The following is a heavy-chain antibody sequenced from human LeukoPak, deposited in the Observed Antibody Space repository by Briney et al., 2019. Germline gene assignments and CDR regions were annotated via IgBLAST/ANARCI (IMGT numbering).Heavy chain of an antibody. CDR3: ARGSGYYKYYFDY. Sequence: SETLSLTCTVSGGSISSYYWSWIRQPPGKGLEWIGYIYYSGSTNYNPSLKSRVTISVDTSKNQFSLKLSSVTAADTAVYYCARGSGYYKYYFDYWGQGTLVTVSS. J-gene: IGHJ4*02. CDR2: IYYSGST. D-gene: IGHD3-22*01. V-gene: IGHV4-59*12. CDR1: GGSISSYY.